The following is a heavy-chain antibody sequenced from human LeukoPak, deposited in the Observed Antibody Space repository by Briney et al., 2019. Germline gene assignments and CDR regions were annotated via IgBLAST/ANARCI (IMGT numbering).Heavy chain of an antibody. J-gene: IGHJ3*02. CDR2: ISGSGGST. Sequence: GGSLRLSCAASGFTFSSYNMNWVRQAPGKGLEWVSAISGSGGSTYYADSVKGRFTISRDNSKNTLYLQMNSLRAEDTAVYYCAKKPGYPIAFDIWGQGTMVTVSS. CDR3: AKKPGYPIAFDI. V-gene: IGHV3-23*01. CDR1: GFTFSSYN. D-gene: IGHD2-15*01.